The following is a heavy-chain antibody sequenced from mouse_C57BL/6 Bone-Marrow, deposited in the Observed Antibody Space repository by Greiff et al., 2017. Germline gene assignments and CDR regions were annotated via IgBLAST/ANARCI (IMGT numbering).Heavy chain of an antibody. V-gene: IGHV1-69*01. CDR2: IDPSDSYT. CDR1: GYTFTSYW. Sequence: VKLQQPGAELVMPGASVKLSCKASGYTFTSYWMPWVKQRPGQGLEWIGEIDPSDSYTNYNQKFKGKSTLTVDKSSSTAYMQLSSLTSEDSAVYYCAREKAFITTVVAHFDYWGQGTTLTVSS. J-gene: IGHJ2*01. D-gene: IGHD1-1*01. CDR3: AREKAFITTVVAHFDY.